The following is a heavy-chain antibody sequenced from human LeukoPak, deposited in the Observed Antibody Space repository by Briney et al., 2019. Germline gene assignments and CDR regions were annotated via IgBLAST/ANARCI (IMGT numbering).Heavy chain of an antibody. Sequence: PGRSLRLSCAASGFTFSSYGMHWVRQAPGKGLEWVAVIWYDGSNKYYADSVKGRFTISRDNSKNTLYLQMNSLRAEDTAVYYCARDTVTTWFNYYYGMDVWGQGTTVTVSS. D-gene: IGHD4-11*01. V-gene: IGHV3-33*08. J-gene: IGHJ6*02. CDR3: ARDTVTTWFNYYYGMDV. CDR2: IWYDGSNK. CDR1: GFTFSSYG.